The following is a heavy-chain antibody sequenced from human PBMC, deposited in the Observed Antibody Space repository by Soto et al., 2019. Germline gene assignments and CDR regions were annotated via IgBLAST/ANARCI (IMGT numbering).Heavy chain of an antibody. CDR1: GGSISSSSYY. CDR2: IYYSGST. J-gene: IGHJ6*03. Sequence: QLQLQESGPGLVKPSETLFLTCTVSGGSISSSSYYWGWIRQPPGKGLEWIGSIYYSGSTYYNPSLKSRVTISVDTSKNQFSLKLSSVTAADTAVYYCARIPATPDYYYYYMDVWGKGTTVTVSS. CDR3: ARIPATPDYYYYYMDV. V-gene: IGHV4-39*01. D-gene: IGHD2-2*01.